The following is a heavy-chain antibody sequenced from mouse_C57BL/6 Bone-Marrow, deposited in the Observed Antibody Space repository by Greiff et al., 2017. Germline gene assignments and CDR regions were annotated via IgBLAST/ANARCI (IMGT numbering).Heavy chain of an antibody. CDR2: INPSSGYT. Sequence: QLQLQQSGAELAKPGPSVQLSCKACRYTFTSYWLHWVKQRPGQGLEWIGYINPSSGYTKSIQKFKDKATLTADKSSSTAYMQLSSLTYEDSAVYYCEKSALAWFAYWGQGTLVTVSA. V-gene: IGHV1-7*01. CDR1: RYTFTSYW. J-gene: IGHJ3*01. CDR3: EKSALAWFAY. D-gene: IGHD6-1*01.